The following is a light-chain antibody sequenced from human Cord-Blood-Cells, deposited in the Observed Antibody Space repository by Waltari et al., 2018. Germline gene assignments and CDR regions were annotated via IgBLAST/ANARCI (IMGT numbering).Light chain of an antibody. V-gene: IGLV3-21*04. CDR3: QVCDSSSDHVV. CDR1: NIGSKS. J-gene: IGLJ2*01. CDR2: YDS. Sequence: SYVLTQPPSVSVAPGKTARITCGGNNIGSKSVHWYQQKPGQAPVLVIYYDSDRPSGIPERFSGSNSGNTATLTISRVEAGDEVDYYCQVCDSSSDHVVFGGGTKLTVL.